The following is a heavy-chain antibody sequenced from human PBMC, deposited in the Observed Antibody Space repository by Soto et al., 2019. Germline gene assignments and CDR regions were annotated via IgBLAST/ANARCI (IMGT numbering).Heavy chain of an antibody. V-gene: IGHV3-23*01. CDR2: IGVSGDTT. Sequence: EVQLLESGGGLVQPGGSLRLSCAASGFTFSSYAMSWVRQAPGKGLEWVSAIGVSGDTTYYADSVKGRFTISRDNSKNTLYLQVGSLRAEETAVYYCAKVRRFVELRSLYWGQGTLVTVSS. J-gene: IGHJ4*02. CDR3: AKVRRFVELRSLY. CDR1: GFTFSSYA. D-gene: IGHD3-10*01.